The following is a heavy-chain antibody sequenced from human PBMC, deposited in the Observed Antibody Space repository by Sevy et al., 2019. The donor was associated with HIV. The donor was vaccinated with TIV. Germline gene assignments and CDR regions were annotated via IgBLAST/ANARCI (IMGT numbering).Heavy chain of an antibody. D-gene: IGHD5-12*01. CDR3: ASDDTYSGPARYHYSYMDV. Sequence: ASVKVSCKASGYLFISYGINWVRQAPGQGLEWMGWISPYNGYTNSAQKFQDRVTLTTDTSTSTAYMELRSLRSDDTAVYYGASDDTYSGPARYHYSYMDVWGKGTTVTVSS. J-gene: IGHJ6*03. CDR2: ISPYNGYT. V-gene: IGHV1-18*01. CDR1: GYLFISYG.